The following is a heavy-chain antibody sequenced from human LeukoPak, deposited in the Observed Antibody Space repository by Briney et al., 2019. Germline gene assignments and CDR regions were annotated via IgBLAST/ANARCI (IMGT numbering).Heavy chain of an antibody. J-gene: IGHJ4*02. CDR2: INAGNGNT. Sequence: ASVKVSCKASGYTFINFAINWGRQAPGQRPEWLGWINAGNGNTKYSQKLQGRVTMTTDTSTSTAYMELRSLRSDDTAVYYCARAMTGSHPQPIYWGQGTLVTVSP. V-gene: IGHV1-3*01. CDR1: GYTFINFA. D-gene: IGHD3-9*01. CDR3: ARAMTGSHPQPIY.